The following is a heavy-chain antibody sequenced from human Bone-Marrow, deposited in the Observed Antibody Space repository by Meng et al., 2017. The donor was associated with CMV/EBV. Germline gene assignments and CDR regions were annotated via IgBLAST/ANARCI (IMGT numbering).Heavy chain of an antibody. V-gene: IGHV3-7*03. J-gene: IGHJ6*02. CDR1: GFTFSSYC. CDR2: IKQDGSEK. CDR3: AKVGYSGPKPFSYYYDSSDYYYGNYGMDV. D-gene: IGHD3-22*01. Sequence: GESLKISCAASGFTFSSYCMSWVRQAPGKGLEWVANIKQDGSEKYYVDSVKGRFAISRDNDKDTLYLQMNRLRAEDTAVYYCAKVGYSGPKPFSYYYDSSDYYYGNYGMDVWGQGTTVTVSS.